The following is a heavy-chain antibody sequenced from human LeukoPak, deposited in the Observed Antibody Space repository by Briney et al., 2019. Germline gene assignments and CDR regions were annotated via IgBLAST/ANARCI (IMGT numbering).Heavy chain of an antibody. D-gene: IGHD6-13*01. Sequence: PSETLSLTCTVSGGSISSYYWSWIRQPPGKGLEWIGYIYYSGSTNYNPSLKSRVTISVDTSKNQFSLKLSSVTAADTAVYYCARFLRSWYDGYYYYYMDVWGKGTTVTVSS. CDR1: GGSISSYY. V-gene: IGHV4-59*01. CDR2: IYYSGST. J-gene: IGHJ6*03. CDR3: ARFLRSWYDGYYYYYMDV.